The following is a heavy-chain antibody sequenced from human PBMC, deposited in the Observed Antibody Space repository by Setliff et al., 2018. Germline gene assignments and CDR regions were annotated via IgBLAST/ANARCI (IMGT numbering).Heavy chain of an antibody. CDR2: ISAYSDDT. V-gene: IGHV1-18*01. Sequence: ASVKVSCKASGHTFITFGISWVRQAPGQGLEWMGWISAYSDDTKYAEKFQGRVTMTMDTSTGTACMELRSLRSDDTAVYICAYDSSGYYRGYWGQGTLVTVSS. J-gene: IGHJ4*02. CDR1: GHTFITFG. CDR3: AYDSSGYYRGY. D-gene: IGHD3-22*01.